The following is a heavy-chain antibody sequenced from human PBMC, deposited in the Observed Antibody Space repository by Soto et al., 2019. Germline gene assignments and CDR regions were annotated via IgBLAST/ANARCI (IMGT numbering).Heavy chain of an antibody. J-gene: IGHJ4*02. CDR1: GFTFSSYA. CDR2: ISGSGGST. V-gene: IGHV3-23*01. Sequence: GVSLRLSCAASGFTFSSYAMSWVRQAPGKGLEWVSAISGSGGSTYYADSVKGRFTISRDNSKNTLYLQMNSLRAEDTAVYYCAKDGKQVVVAATRRNYFDYWGQGTLVTVSS. D-gene: IGHD2-15*01. CDR3: AKDGKQVVVAATRRNYFDY.